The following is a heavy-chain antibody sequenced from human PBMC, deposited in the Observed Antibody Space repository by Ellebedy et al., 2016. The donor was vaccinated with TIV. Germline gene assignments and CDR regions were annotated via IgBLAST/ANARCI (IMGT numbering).Heavy chain of an antibody. Sequence: GGSLRLXXAASGFTFSSYGMHWVRQAPGKGLEWVAVIWYDGSNKYYADSVKGRFTISRDNSKNTLYLQMNSLRAEDTAVYYCARDKRYYDGVQGDRLGYYFDYWGQGTLVTVSS. D-gene: IGHD3-22*01. CDR1: GFTFSSYG. V-gene: IGHV3-33*01. CDR3: ARDKRYYDGVQGDRLGYYFDY. CDR2: IWYDGSNK. J-gene: IGHJ4*02.